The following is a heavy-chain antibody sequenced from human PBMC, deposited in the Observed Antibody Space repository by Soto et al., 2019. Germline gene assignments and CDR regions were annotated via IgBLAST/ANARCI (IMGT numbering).Heavy chain of an antibody. J-gene: IGHJ6*02. CDR3: ARGAAAGRYGMDV. Sequence: GGSLRLSCAASGFTFSSYSMNWVRQAPGKGLEWVSSISSSSSYIYYADSVKGRFTISRDNAKNSLYLQMNSLRAEDTAVYYCARGAAAGRYGMDVWGQGPTVTVSS. CDR2: ISSSSSYI. CDR1: GFTFSSYS. D-gene: IGHD6-13*01. V-gene: IGHV3-21*01.